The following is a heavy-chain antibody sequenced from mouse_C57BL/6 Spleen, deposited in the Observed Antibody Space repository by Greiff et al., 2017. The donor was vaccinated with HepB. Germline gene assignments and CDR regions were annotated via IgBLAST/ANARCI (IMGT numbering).Heavy chain of an antibody. D-gene: IGHD1-1*01. CDR3: APYGSSYVGFAY. CDR1: GYTFTSYW. V-gene: IGHV1-64*01. Sequence: VQLQQPGAELVKPGASVKLSCKASGYTFTSYWMHWVKQRPGQGLEWIGMIHPNSGSTNYNEKFKSKATLTVDKSSSTAYMQLSSLTSEDSAVYYCAPYGSSYVGFAYWGQGTLVTVSA. J-gene: IGHJ3*01. CDR2: IHPNSGST.